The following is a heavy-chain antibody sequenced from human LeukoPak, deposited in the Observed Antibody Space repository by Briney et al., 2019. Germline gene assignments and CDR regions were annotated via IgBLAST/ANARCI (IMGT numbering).Heavy chain of an antibody. CDR1: GYSFTNYW. D-gene: IGHD6-19*01. V-gene: IGHV5-51*01. CDR2: IYPGDSDT. J-gene: IGHJ5*02. CDR3: ARHGDTSGWYPRS. Sequence: GESLKISCKGSGYSFTNYWIGWVRQMPGKGLEWMGIIYPGDSDTRYSPSFQGQVTISADKSISTAYLQWSSLKASDTAMYYCARHGDTSGWYPRSWGQGTLVTVSS.